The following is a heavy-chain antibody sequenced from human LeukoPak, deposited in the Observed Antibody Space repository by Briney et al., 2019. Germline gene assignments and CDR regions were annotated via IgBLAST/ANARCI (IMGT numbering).Heavy chain of an antibody. CDR3: ARDQYSSSSQNFDY. D-gene: IGHD6-6*01. Sequence: SETLSLTCAVYGGSFSGYYWSWIRQPPGKGLEWIGEINHSGSTNYNPSLKSRVTISVDTSKNQFSLKLSSVTAADTAVYYCARDQYSSSSQNFDYWGQGALVTVSS. V-gene: IGHV4-34*01. CDR1: GGSFSGYY. CDR2: INHSGST. J-gene: IGHJ4*02.